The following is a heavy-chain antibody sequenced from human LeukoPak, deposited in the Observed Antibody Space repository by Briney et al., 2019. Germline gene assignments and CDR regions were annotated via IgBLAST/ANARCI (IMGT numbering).Heavy chain of an antibody. V-gene: IGHV3-30*02. D-gene: IGHD6-19*01. Sequence: GGSLRLSCAASGFTFSSYGMHWVRQAPGKGLEWVAFIWYDGSNKYYADSVKGRFTISRDNSKNTLYLQMKSLRAEDTAVYYCAKGVAVAGDLDYWGQGTLVTVSS. J-gene: IGHJ4*02. CDR3: AKGVAVAGDLDY. CDR2: IWYDGSNK. CDR1: GFTFSSYG.